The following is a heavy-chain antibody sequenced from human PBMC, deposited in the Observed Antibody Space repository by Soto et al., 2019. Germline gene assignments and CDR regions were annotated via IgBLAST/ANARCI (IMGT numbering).Heavy chain of an antibody. CDR3: ARDSNFWSGNDAFDI. CDR1: GYTFTTYG. J-gene: IGHJ3*02. V-gene: IGHV1-18*01. D-gene: IGHD3-3*01. Sequence: ASVKVSCKASGYTFTTYGISWARQAPGQGLEWMGWISTYNVNTNYAQKLQGRVTMTTVTSTSTAYMELRSLTSDDTAVYYCARDSNFWSGNDAFDIWGQGTMVTVSS. CDR2: ISTYNVNT.